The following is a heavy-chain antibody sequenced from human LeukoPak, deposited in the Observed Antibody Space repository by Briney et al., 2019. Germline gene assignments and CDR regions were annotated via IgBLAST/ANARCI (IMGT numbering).Heavy chain of an antibody. J-gene: IGHJ4*02. Sequence: QPGGSLRLSCAASGFTFSRYWMHWVRRAPGRGLEWVSRVNGDGSTTTYADSVKGRFTISRDNAKNTLYLQMNSLRVEDTAVYFCAVKGGYNDLDAPFDYWGPGTLVTVSS. CDR3: AVKGGYNDLDAPFDY. D-gene: IGHD5-12*01. CDR2: VNGDGSTT. CDR1: GFTFSRYW. V-gene: IGHV3-74*01.